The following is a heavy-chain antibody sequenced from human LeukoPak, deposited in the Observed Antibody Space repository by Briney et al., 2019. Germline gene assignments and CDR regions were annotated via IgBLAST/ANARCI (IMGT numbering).Heavy chain of an antibody. CDR3: AKEEYQLLWEYYFDY. Sequence: GGSLRLSCAASGFTFSSYATSWVRQAPGKGLEWVSAISGSGGSTYYADSVKGRFTISRDNSKNTLYLQMNSLRAEDTAVYYCAKEEYQLLWEYYFDYWGQGTLVTVSS. CDR2: ISGSGGST. CDR1: GFTFSSYA. V-gene: IGHV3-23*01. J-gene: IGHJ4*02. D-gene: IGHD2-2*01.